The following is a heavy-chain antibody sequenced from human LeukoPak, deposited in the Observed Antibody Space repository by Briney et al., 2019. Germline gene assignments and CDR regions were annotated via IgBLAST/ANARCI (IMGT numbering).Heavy chain of an antibody. Sequence: GASVKVSCKGSGYTFTSYGISWVRQAPGQGLEWMGWISAYNGSTNYAQKLQGRVTMTTDTSTSTAYMELRSLRSDDTAVYYCARVRWVGSSGYYSYYYGMDVWGQGTTVTVSS. J-gene: IGHJ6*02. CDR3: ARVRWVGSSGYYSYYYGMDV. CDR1: GYTFTSYG. D-gene: IGHD3-22*01. V-gene: IGHV1-18*01. CDR2: ISAYNGST.